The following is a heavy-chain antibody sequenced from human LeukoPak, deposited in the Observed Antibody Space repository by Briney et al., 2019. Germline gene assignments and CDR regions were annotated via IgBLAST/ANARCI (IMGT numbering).Heavy chain of an antibody. CDR1: GFTFSSYA. V-gene: IGHV3-23*01. Sequence: GGSLRLSCAASGFTFSSYAVSWVRQAPGKGLEWVSAISGSGGSTYYADSVKGRFTISRDNSKNTLYLQMNSLRAEDTAVYYCAKDRPPQWLSGHFDYWGQGTLVTVSS. J-gene: IGHJ4*02. CDR3: AKDRPPQWLSGHFDY. CDR2: ISGSGGST. D-gene: IGHD3-22*01.